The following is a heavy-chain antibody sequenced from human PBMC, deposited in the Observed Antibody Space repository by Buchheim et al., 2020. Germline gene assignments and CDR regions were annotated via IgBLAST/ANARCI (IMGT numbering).Heavy chain of an antibody. Sequence: EVQLVQSGAEVKKPGESLRISCKGSGYSFTSYWISWVRQMPGKGLEWMGRIDPSDSYTNYSPSFQGHVTISADKSISTAYPKWSSQKASDTAMYYCARHIGYDFWSGYLFDYWGQGTL. CDR3: ARHIGYDFWSGYLFDY. D-gene: IGHD3-3*01. V-gene: IGHV5-10-1*01. J-gene: IGHJ4*02. CDR2: IDPSDSYT. CDR1: GYSFTSYW.